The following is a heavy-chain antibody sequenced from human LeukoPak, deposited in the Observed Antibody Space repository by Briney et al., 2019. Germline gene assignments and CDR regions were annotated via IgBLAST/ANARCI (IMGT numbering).Heavy chain of an antibody. CDR1: EGTFSSYT. J-gene: IGHJ4*02. V-gene: IGHV1-69*02. CDR3: ASNQDGDYGVFDY. CDR2: IIPILGIA. Sequence: ASVKVSCKASEGTFSSYTISWVRQAPGQGLEWMGRIIPILGIANYAQKFQGRVTITADKSTSTAYMELSSLRSEDTAVYYCASNQDGDYGVFDYWGQGTLVTVSS. D-gene: IGHD4-17*01.